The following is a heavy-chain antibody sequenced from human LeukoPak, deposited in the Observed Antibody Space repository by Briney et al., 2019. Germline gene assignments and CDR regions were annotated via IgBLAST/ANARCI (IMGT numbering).Heavy chain of an antibody. D-gene: IGHD6-13*01. V-gene: IGHV3-23*01. CDR1: GFTFSSYA. CDR3: AKVGTGIAAAGLFDY. Sequence: GGSLGLSCAASGFTFSSYAMSWVRQAPGKGLEWVSAISGSGGSTYYADSVKGRFTISRDNSKNTLYLQMNSPRAEDTAVYYCAKVGTGIAAAGLFDYWGQGTLVTVSS. J-gene: IGHJ4*02. CDR2: ISGSGGST.